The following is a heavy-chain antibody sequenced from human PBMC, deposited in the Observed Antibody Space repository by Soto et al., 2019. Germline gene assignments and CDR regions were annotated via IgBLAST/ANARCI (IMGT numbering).Heavy chain of an antibody. CDR2: IKQDGGEE. J-gene: IGHJ4*02. Sequence: EVQLVESGGDLVQPGGSLRLSCAASGFIINTYWMTWVRQAPGRGLEWVANIKQDGGEEYYVASVKGRFSIYRDNARNSLYLQMNSLSPADTAVYHCARRRAAHPGEDWSEGTLVTVSS. V-gene: IGHV3-7*05. CDR1: GFIINTYW. CDR3: ARRRAAHPGED. D-gene: IGHD3-10*01.